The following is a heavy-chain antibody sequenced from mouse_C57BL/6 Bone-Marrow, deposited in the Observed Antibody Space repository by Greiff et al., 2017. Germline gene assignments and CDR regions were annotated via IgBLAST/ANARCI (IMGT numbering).Heavy chain of an antibody. V-gene: IGHV14-4*01. CDR2: IDPENGDT. D-gene: IGHD2-4*01. J-gene: IGHJ1*03. CDR1: GFNIKDDY. Sequence: EVNVVESGAELVRPGASVKLSCTASGFNIKDDYMHWVKQRPEQGLEWIGWIDPENGDTEYASKFQGKATITADTSSNTAYLQLSSLTSEDTAVYYCTTFYYDYDGPPYWYFDVWGTGTTVTVSS. CDR3: TTFYYDYDGPPYWYFDV.